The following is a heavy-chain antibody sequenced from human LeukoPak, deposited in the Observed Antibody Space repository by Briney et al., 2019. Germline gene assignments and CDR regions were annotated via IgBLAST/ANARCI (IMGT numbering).Heavy chain of an antibody. Sequence: GGSLRLSCAASGFTFSNYAMSWVRQAPGKGLEWVSAINLGGDTYYTDSVKGRFTISRDNSNKTLYLQMNSLRAGDTAVYYCAKGGDTSSRGRGRYWGQGTLVTVSS. CDR2: INLGGDT. CDR1: GFTFSNYA. V-gene: IGHV3-23*01. J-gene: IGHJ4*02. D-gene: IGHD2-21*02. CDR3: AKGGDTSSRGRGRY.